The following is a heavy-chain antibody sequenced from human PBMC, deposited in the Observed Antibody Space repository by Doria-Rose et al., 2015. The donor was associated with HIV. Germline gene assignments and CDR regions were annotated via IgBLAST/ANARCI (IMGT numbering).Heavy chain of an antibody. J-gene: IGHJ4*02. Sequence: QRPGKGLEWIGYIYYSGTTSYNPSLKSRVAISVDTTKNQFSLKLSSVTAADTAVYYCARDRPSSSWTFDNWGQGTLVTVSS. D-gene: IGHD6-13*01. V-gene: IGHV4-31*02. CDR2: IYYSGTT. CDR3: ARDRPSSSWTFDN.